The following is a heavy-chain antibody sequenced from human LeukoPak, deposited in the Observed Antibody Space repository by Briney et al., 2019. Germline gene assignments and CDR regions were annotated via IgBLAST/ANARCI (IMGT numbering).Heavy chain of an antibody. D-gene: IGHD2-2*01. CDR1: GDSVSSNSVT. CDR2: TYYRSTWYN. V-gene: IGHV6-1*01. Sequence: SQTLSLTCAISGDSVSSNSVTWNWIRQSPSRGLEWLGRTYYRSTWYNDYAVSVRGRITVNPDTSKNQFSLHLNSVTPEDTAVYYCARRLTQYDCFDPWGQGILVTVTS. J-gene: IGHJ5*02. CDR3: ARRLTQYDCFDP.